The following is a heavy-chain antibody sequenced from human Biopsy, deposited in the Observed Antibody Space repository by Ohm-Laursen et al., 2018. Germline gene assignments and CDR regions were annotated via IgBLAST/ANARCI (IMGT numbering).Heavy chain of an antibody. V-gene: IGHV3-23*01. CDR2: ISGSAGST. Sequence: SLRLSCAASGFTFSNYAMSWVRQAPGKGLEWVSVISGSAGSTNYADSVKGRFTISRDNSKNTLYLQLNSLRAEDTALYYCAKINPSSIYYYYGMDVWGQGTTVTVS. J-gene: IGHJ6*02. CDR3: AKINPSSIYYYYGMDV. CDR1: GFTFSNYA.